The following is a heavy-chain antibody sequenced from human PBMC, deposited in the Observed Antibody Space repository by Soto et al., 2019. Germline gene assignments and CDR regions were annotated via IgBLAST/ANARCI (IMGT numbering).Heavy chain of an antibody. V-gene: IGHV1-8*01. D-gene: IGHD4-17*01. J-gene: IGHJ2*01. CDR1: GYTFTSYD. Sequence: QVQLVQSGAEVGKPGASVKVSCKASGYTFTSYDINWVRQASGQGLEWMGWMNPNSGNTGSAQRLQGRLTMTRNTSINTAYMDLTSLTSEDAAVYYCARVHTVTTYFDVWGRGTRVAVSS. CDR2: MNPNSGNT. CDR3: ARVHTVTTYFDV.